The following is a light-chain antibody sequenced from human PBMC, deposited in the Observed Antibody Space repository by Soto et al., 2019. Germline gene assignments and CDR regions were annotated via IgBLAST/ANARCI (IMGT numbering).Light chain of an antibody. CDR2: DDS. Sequence: SYELTQPPSVSVAPGQTANIPCGGSDIGSKSVHWYQQKPGQAPVVGVYDDSDRPSGIPERFSGSNSGNTATLTISRLEAGDEADYYCQVWHSRSDHDVFGTGTKLTVL. V-gene: IGLV3-21*02. CDR1: DIGSKS. CDR3: QVWHSRSDHDV. J-gene: IGLJ1*01.